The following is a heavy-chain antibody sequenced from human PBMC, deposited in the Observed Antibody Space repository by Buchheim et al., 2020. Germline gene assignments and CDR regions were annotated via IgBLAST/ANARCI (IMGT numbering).Heavy chain of an antibody. Sequence: EVQLLESGGGLVQPGGSLRLSCAASGFTFNSYAMSWVRQAPGKGLEWVSTVSSSGHSTYYVDSVKGRLTISRDNSKSTLFLQMNSLRAEDTAKYYCAKGGVGSYADYWGQGTL. D-gene: IGHD1-26*01. J-gene: IGHJ4*02. CDR2: VSSSGHST. V-gene: IGHV3-23*01. CDR3: AKGGVGSYADY. CDR1: GFTFNSYA.